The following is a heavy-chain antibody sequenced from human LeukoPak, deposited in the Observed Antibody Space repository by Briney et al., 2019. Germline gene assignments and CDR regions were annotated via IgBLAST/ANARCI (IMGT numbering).Heavy chain of an antibody. CDR2: LSGSGGST. D-gene: IGHD2-2*01. CDR3: TLVPAAAYEKIYYFDY. V-gene: IGHV3-23*01. Sequence: PGGSLRLSCAASGFTFSSYAMSWVRQAPGKGLEWVSALSGSGGSTYYADSVKGRFTISRDNSKNTLYLQMNSLKTEDTAVYYCTLVPAAAYEKIYYFDYWGQGTLVTVSS. J-gene: IGHJ4*02. CDR1: GFTFSSYA.